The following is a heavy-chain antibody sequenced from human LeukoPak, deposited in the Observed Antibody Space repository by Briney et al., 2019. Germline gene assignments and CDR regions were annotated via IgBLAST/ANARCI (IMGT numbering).Heavy chain of an antibody. CDR1: GYSFTGYW. J-gene: IGHJ6*02. Sequence: GESLKISCKVSGYSFTGYWIGWVRRMPGKGLEWMGIIYPGDSDTRYSPSFQGQVTISADRSINTAYPQWSSLKASDTAMYYCARLIGGGPNYYGMDVWGQGTTVTVPS. V-gene: IGHV5-51*01. CDR2: IYPGDSDT. D-gene: IGHD3-10*01. CDR3: ARLIGGGPNYYGMDV.